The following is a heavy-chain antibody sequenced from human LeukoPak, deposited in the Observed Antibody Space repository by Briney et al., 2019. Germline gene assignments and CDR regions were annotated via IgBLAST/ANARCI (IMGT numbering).Heavy chain of an antibody. J-gene: IGHJ4*02. CDR1: GYTLTELS. V-gene: IGHV1-24*01. CDR2: FDPEDGET. D-gene: IGHD3-10*01. Sequence: AAVKVSCKVSGYTLTELSMHWVRQAPGKGLEWMGGFDPEDGETIYAQKFQVRVTMTEDTSTDTAYMELSSLRSEDTAVYYCATGGYYGSGSYTHDYWGQGTLVTVSS. CDR3: ATGGYYGSGSYTHDY.